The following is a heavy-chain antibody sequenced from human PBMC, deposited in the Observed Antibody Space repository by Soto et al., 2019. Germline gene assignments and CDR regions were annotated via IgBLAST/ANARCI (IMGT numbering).Heavy chain of an antibody. V-gene: IGHV1-24*01. CDR2: FDPEDGET. D-gene: IGHD1-20*01. Sequence: GASVKVSCKVSGYTLTELSMHWVRQAPGKGLEWMGGFDPEDGETIYAQKFQGRVTITENTSTDTAYMELSSMRSEDTAVYYCATKNNWNYLDYCGQGTLVTVSS. CDR3: ATKNNWNYLDY. CDR1: GYTLTELS. J-gene: IGHJ4*02.